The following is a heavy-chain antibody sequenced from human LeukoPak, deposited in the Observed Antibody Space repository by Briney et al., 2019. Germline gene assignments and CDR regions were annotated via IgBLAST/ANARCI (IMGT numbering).Heavy chain of an antibody. CDR1: GGSFSGYY. D-gene: IGHD6-19*01. CDR2: INHSGST. J-gene: IGHJ6*03. V-gene: IGHV4-34*01. Sequence: SETLSLTCAVYGGSFSGYYWSWIRQPPGKGLEWIGEINHSGSTNYNPSLKSRVTISVDTSKNQFSLKLSCVTAADTAVYYCASVMAVAEYYYHYMDVWGKGTTVTVSS. CDR3: ASVMAVAEYYYHYMDV.